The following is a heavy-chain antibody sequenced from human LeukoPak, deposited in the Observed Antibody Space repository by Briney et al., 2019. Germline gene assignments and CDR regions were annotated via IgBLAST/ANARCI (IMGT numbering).Heavy chain of an antibody. CDR1: GFTFSSYA. CDR2: ISYDGSNK. CDR3: ARASYPFPHSGWYNWFDP. V-gene: IGHV3-30-3*01. J-gene: IGHJ5*02. D-gene: IGHD6-19*01. Sequence: GGSLRLSCAASGFTFSSYAMHWVRQAPGKGLGWVAVISYDGSNKYYADSVKGRFTISRDNSKNTLYLQMNSLRAEDTAVYYCARASYPFPHSGWYNWFDPWGQGTLVTVSS.